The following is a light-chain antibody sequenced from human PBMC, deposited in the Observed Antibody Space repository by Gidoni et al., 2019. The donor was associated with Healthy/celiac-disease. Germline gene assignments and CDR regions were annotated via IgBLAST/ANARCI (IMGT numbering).Light chain of an antibody. V-gene: IGLV2-14*01. Sequence: QSALTQPASVAGSPGQSITISCTGNSSNVGGYNYVSWYQLHQGKAPKLMIYEVSNRPSGVSNRFSGSKSGNTASLTISGLQAEDEADYYCSSYTSSSTLEVFGGGTKLTVL. CDR3: SSYTSSSTLEV. CDR1: SSNVGGYNY. J-gene: IGLJ2*01. CDR2: EVS.